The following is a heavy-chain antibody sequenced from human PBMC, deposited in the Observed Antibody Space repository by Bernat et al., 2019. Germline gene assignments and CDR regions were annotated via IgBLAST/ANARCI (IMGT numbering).Heavy chain of an antibody. CDR3: AHLCGGDCSVAAYFQH. D-gene: IGHD2-21*01. CDR2: IYWDDDK. CDR1: GFSLSTSGVG. Sequence: QITLKESGPTLVKPTQTLTLTCTFSGFSLSTSGVGVGWIRQPPGKALEWLALIYWDDDKRYSPSLKSRLTITKDTSKNQVVLTMTNMDPVDTATYYCAHLCGGDCSVAAYFQHWGQGTLVTVSS. J-gene: IGHJ1*01. V-gene: IGHV2-5*02.